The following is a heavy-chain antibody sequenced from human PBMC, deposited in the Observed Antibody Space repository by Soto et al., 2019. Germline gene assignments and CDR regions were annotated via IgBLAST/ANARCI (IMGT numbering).Heavy chain of an antibody. V-gene: IGHV1-18*01. J-gene: IGHJ5*02. Sequence: QVQLVQSGAEVKKPGASVKVSCKASGYTFTSYGISWVRQAPGQGLEWMGWISAYNGNTSYPQKLQGRVTMTTDTSTRKAYMELRSLRSDDTAVYYWARDRKIFGVANRDARFDPWGQGTLVTVSS. CDR1: GYTFTSYG. CDR2: ISAYNGNT. CDR3: ARDRKIFGVANRDARFDP. D-gene: IGHD3-3*01.